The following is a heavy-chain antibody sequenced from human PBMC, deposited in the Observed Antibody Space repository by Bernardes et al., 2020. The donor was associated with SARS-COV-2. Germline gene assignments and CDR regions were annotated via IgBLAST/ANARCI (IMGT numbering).Heavy chain of an antibody. Sequence: SETLSLTCAVSGGSISSSNWWSWVRQPPGTGLEWIGEIHHTGSTNYNPSLKSRVTISVDKSKNQGSLKLSSVTAADTAVYYCAGEVGRRITIVVPYSMDVWSQGTTVTVSS. CDR3: AGEVGRRITIVVPYSMDV. CDR1: GGSISSSNW. D-gene: IGHD3-3*01. J-gene: IGHJ6*02. V-gene: IGHV4-4*02. CDR2: IHHTGST.